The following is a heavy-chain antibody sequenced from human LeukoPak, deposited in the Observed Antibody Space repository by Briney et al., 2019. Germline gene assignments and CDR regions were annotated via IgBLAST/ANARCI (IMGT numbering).Heavy chain of an antibody. CDR2: IYYSGST. V-gene: IGHV4-59*01. CDR3: ARGAFGEINY. Sequence: SETLSLTCTVSGGSISSYYWSWIRQPPGKGLEWIGYIYYSGSTNYNPSLKSRVTISVDTSKNQFSLKLSSVTAADTAVYYCARGAFGEINYWGQGTLVTVSS. J-gene: IGHJ4*02. D-gene: IGHD3-10*01. CDR1: GGSISSYY.